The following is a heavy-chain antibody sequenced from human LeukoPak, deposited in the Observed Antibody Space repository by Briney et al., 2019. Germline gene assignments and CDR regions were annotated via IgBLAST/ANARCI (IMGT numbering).Heavy chain of an antibody. D-gene: IGHD2-21*02. Sequence: GGSLRLSCAASGFTFSSYGMNWVRQAPGRGLEWVSSISSGSTYIYYAGSVKGRFTISRDNGKNSLYLQMNSLRAEDTAVYYCARDKLAYCGGDCYPDAWGQGTLVTVSS. CDR3: ARDKLAYCGGDCYPDA. V-gene: IGHV3-21*01. J-gene: IGHJ5*02. CDR2: ISSGSTYI. CDR1: GFTFSSYG.